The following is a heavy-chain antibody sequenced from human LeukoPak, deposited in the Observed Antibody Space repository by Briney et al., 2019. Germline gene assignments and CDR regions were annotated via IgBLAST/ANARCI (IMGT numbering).Heavy chain of an antibody. V-gene: IGHV3-53*01. CDR1: GFTVSSNS. D-gene: IGHD3-10*01. Sequence: PGGSLRLSCTVSGFTVSSNSMSWVRQAPGKGLEWVSFIYSGGSTQYSDSVKGRFTISRDNSKNTLYLQMSSLRAEDTAVYYCARTRGSHPSPFDSWGQGTLVTVSS. CDR3: ARTRGSHPSPFDS. J-gene: IGHJ4*02. CDR2: IYSGGST.